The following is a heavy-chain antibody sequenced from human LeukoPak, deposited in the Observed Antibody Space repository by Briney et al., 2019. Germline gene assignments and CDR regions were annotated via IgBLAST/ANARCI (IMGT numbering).Heavy chain of an antibody. J-gene: IGHJ6*02. CDR3: ARPGTYYYDIGYYYGMDV. D-gene: IGHD3-22*01. V-gene: IGHV4-39*01. CDR2: IYYCGST. CDR1: GGSISSSSYY. Sequence: SETLSLTCTVSGGSISSSSYYWGWIRQPPGKGLEWIGGIYYCGSTYYNPALKIRVTISVDTYKNQYSLKLRTVTAADTAVYYCARPGTYYYDIGYYYGMDVWGQGTTVTVSS.